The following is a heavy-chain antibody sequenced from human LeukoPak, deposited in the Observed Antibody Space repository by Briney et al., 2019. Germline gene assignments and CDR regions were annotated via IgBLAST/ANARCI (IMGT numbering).Heavy chain of an antibody. Sequence: SETLSLTCAVYGGSFSGYYWSWIRQPPGKGLEWIGEINHSGSTNYNPSLKSRVTISVDTSKNQFSLKLSSVTAADTAVYYCARDFPTPTPYVWGSYRYGLFDYWGQGTLVTVSS. CDR3: ARDFPTPTPYVWGSYRYGLFDY. J-gene: IGHJ4*02. V-gene: IGHV4-34*01. CDR1: GGSFSGYY. D-gene: IGHD3-16*02. CDR2: INHSGST.